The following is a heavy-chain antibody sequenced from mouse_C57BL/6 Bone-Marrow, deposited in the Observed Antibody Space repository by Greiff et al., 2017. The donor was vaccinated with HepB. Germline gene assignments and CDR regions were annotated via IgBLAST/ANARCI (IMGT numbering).Heavy chain of an antibody. CDR3: ARYPYYYGSSSYAMDY. Sequence: VQLQQPGAELVMPGASVKLSCKASGYTFTSYWMHWVKQRPGQGLEWIGEIDPSDSYTNYNQKFKGKSTLTVDKSSSTAYMQLSSLTSEDSAVYYCARYPYYYGSSSYAMDYWGQGTSVTVSS. CDR1: GYTFTSYW. V-gene: IGHV1-69*01. D-gene: IGHD1-1*01. J-gene: IGHJ4*01. CDR2: IDPSDSYT.